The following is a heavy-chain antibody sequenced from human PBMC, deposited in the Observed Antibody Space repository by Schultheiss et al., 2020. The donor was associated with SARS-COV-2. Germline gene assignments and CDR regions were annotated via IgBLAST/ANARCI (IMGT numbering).Heavy chain of an antibody. CDR1: GGSFSSGTYC. Sequence: SQTLSLTYSVSGGSFSSGTYCWTWIRQPAGKGLEWIGGIFTSGSTNYNPSRKSRVTISVDTSKNQFSLKLTSVTAADTAIYYCARETLGYCSGGSCYWLGISEDWGQGTLVTVAS. CDR2: IFTSGST. V-gene: IGHV4-61*02. J-gene: IGHJ4*02. D-gene: IGHD2-15*01. CDR3: ARETLGYCSGGSCYWLGISED.